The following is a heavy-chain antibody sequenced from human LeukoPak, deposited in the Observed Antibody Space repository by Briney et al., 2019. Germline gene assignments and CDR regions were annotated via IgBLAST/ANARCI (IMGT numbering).Heavy chain of an antibody. J-gene: IGHJ3*02. CDR3: ARRGTYYYDSSGYYAFDI. CDR2: IYYTGGV. D-gene: IGHD3-22*01. Sequence: SETLSLTCSVSGASISTRHYWGWIRQPPGKGLEWIGNIYYTGGVYYNPSPKSRVTISVDTSKNQFSLKLSSVTAADTAVYYCARRGTYYYDSSGYYAFDIWGQGTMVTVSS. V-gene: IGHV4-38-2*02. CDR1: GASISTRHY.